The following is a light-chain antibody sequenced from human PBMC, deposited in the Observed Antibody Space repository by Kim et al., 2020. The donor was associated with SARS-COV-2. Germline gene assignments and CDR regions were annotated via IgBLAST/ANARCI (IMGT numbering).Light chain of an antibody. J-gene: IGLJ1*01. CDR3: QSYDSSLSGYV. V-gene: IGLV1-40*01. CDR1: TSNIGAGYD. CDR2: VNI. Sequence: QSLLTQPPSVSGAPGQRVTISCTGSTSNIGAGYDVHWYQQLPGTAPKLLIYVNINRPSGVPDRFSGSKSGTSASLAITGLQAEDEADYFCQSYDSSLSGYVFGTGTKVTVL.